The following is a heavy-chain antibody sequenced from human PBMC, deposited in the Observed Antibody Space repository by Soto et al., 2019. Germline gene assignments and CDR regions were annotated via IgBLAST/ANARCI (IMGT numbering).Heavy chain of an antibody. V-gene: IGHV3-30*19. CDR1: GFTFRRYV. D-gene: IGHD3-16*01. CDR2: TSYDGSNK. Sequence: ESVGGVVQPGTSLRLSCVGSGFTFRRYVIHWVRQAPGKGLEWVALTSYDGSNKDYGDSVKGRFTISRDNSRNTVDLQMDSLRREDTALYYCARWGTTGGLDVWGQGTRVSVSS. J-gene: IGHJ1*01. CDR3: ARWGTTGGLDV.